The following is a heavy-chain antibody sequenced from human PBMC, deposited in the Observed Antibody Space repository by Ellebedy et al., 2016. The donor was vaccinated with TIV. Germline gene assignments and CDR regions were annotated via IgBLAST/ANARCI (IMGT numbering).Heavy chain of an antibody. CDR1: GFTFRDYG. Sequence: GGSLRLSCTASGFTFRDYGMSWFRQAPGKGLEWVGFIRTKAYGGTTEYAASVKGRFTISRDDSKSIAYLQMNSLKTEDTAVYYCTRVRFGRYCVNWGQGTLVTVSS. CDR2: IRTKAYGGTT. V-gene: IGHV3-49*03. CDR3: TRVRFGRYCVN. D-gene: IGHD3-10*01. J-gene: IGHJ4*02.